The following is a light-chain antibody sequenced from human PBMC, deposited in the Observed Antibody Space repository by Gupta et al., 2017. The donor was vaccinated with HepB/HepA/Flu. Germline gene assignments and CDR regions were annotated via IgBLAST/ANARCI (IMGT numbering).Light chain of an antibody. V-gene: IGKV2-30*01. J-gene: IGKJ4*01. CDR2: QVS. CDR3: VQGTHWPT. CDR1: QSLVFSDGNTF. Sequence: DGVLTQSPLALPVTLGQPASISCRSSQSLVFSDGNTFLHWFQQRPGQSPRRLLYQVSKRYSGVPERFSGSGSGTDFTLRISRVEAEDVAIYYCVQGTHWPTFGGGTKVEIK.